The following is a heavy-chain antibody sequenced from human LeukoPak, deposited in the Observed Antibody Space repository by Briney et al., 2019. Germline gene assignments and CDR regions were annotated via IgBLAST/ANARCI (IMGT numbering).Heavy chain of an antibody. CDR1: GGSISSYY. CDR2: IYYSGST. J-gene: IGHJ4*02. Sequence: SETLSLTCTVSGGSISSYYWSCIRQPPGKGLEWIGYIYYSGSTNYNPSLKSRVTISVDTSKNQFSLKLSSVTAADTAVYYCARYPSYYYGSGSRDYWGQGTLVTVSS. V-gene: IGHV4-59*08. D-gene: IGHD3-10*01. CDR3: ARYPSYYYGSGSRDY.